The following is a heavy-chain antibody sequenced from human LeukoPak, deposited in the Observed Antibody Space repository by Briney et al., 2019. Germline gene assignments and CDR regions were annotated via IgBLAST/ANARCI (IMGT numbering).Heavy chain of an antibody. D-gene: IGHD2-2*02. Sequence: ASVKVSCKASGYTFTGYYMHWVRQAPGQGLEWMGRINPNSGGTNYAQKFQGRVTMTRDTSISTAYMELSRLRSDDTAVYYCARVRTPSARNCSSTSCYRGNWFDPWGQGTLVTVSS. J-gene: IGHJ5*02. CDR3: ARVRTPSARNCSSTSCYRGNWFDP. V-gene: IGHV1-2*06. CDR2: INPNSGGT. CDR1: GYTFTGYY.